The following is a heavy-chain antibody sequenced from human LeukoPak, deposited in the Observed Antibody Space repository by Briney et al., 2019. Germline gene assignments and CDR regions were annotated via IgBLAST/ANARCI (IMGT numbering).Heavy chain of an antibody. CDR2: ISSSSSYI. CDR1: GFTFSSYS. V-gene: IGHV3-21*01. CDR3: ARGMTTVVTPRGY. D-gene: IGHD4-23*01. Sequence: PGGSLRLSCAASGFTFSSYSMNWVRQAPGKGLEWVSSISSSSSYIYYADSVKGRFTISRDNAKNSLYLQMNSLRAEDTAVYYCARGMTTVVTPRGYWGQGTLVTVSS. J-gene: IGHJ4*02.